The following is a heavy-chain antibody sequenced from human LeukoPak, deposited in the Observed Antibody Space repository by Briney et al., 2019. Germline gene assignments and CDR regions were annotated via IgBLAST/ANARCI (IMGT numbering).Heavy chain of an antibody. CDR1: GFTFDDYA. V-gene: IGHV3-9*01. CDR2: ISWNSGSI. Sequence: PGGSLRLSCAASGFTFDDYAMHWVRQAPGKGLEWVSGISWNSGSIGYADSVKSRFTISRDNAKNSLYLQMNSLRAEDTALYYCAKAIDFWSGALDYWGQGTLVTVSS. J-gene: IGHJ4*02. CDR3: AKAIDFWSGALDY. D-gene: IGHD3-3*01.